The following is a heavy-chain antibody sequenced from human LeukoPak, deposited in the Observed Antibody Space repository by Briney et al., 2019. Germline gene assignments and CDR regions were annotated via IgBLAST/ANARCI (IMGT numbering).Heavy chain of an antibody. V-gene: IGHV3-64*01. J-gene: IGHJ6*03. Sequence: GGSLRLSCAASGFTFSSYAMHWVRQAPGKGLEFVSDISNNGGSTYYANSVKGRFIISRDNSKNTLYLQMGSLRAEDMAVYYCAREMGYCSGSSCKGVGYYMDVWGKGTTVTISS. CDR1: GFTFSSYA. CDR2: ISNNGGST. CDR3: AREMGYCSGSSCKGVGYYMDV. D-gene: IGHD2-15*01.